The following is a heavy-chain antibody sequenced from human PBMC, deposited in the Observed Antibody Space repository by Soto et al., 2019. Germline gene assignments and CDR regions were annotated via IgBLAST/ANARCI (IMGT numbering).Heavy chain of an antibody. V-gene: IGHV3-7*01. Sequence: GGSLRLSCAASGFTIGGYWMSWVRQTPAKGLEWVANINQDGGQKYYLDSVKGRFTISRDNAKNSLFLQMNSLRAEDTAVYYCAKDRVTMVRGVISRPLGYWGQGTLVTVSS. CDR3: AKDRVTMVRGVISRPLGY. CDR1: GFTIGGYW. J-gene: IGHJ4*02. D-gene: IGHD3-10*01. CDR2: INQDGGQK.